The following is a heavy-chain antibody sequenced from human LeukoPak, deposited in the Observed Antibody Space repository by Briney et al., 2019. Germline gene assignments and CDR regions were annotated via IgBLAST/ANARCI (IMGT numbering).Heavy chain of an antibody. D-gene: IGHD5-18*01. CDR2: IYYSGST. Sequence: PSETLSLTCTVSGGSISSSSYYWGWIRQPPGKGLEWIGSIYYSGSTYYNPSLKSRVTISVDTSKNQFSLKLSSVTAADTAVYYCARQSQKYSYGFYYFDYWGQGTLVTVSS. V-gene: IGHV4-39*01. CDR1: GGSISSSSYY. J-gene: IGHJ4*02. CDR3: ARQSQKYSYGFYYFDY.